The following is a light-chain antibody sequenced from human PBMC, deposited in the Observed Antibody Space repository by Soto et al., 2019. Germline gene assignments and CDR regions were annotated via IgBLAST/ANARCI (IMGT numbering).Light chain of an antibody. CDR2: DVN. V-gene: IGLV2-11*01. CDR3: CSYAGSYAVV. Sequence: QSALTQPRSVSGSPGQSVTISCTGTSSDVGGYNYVSWYQQHPGKAPKLMIYDVNKRPSGVPDRFSGSKSGNTASLTISGLQADDEDDYYCCSYAGSYAVVFGGGTKLTVL. CDR1: SSDVGGYNY. J-gene: IGLJ2*01.